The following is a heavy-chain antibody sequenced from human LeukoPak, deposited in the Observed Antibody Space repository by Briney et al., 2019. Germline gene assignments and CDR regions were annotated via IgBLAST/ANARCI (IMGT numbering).Heavy chain of an antibody. CDR2: IIPILGIA. V-gene: IGHV1-69*04. CDR3: AHSRVGATNLDY. D-gene: IGHD1-26*01. CDR1: GGTFSSYA. Sequence: ASVKVSCKASGGTFSSYAISWVRQAPGQGLEWMGRIIPILGIANYAQKFQGRVTITADKSTSTAYMELSSLRSEDTAVYYCAHSRVGATNLDYWGQGTLVTVSS. J-gene: IGHJ4*02.